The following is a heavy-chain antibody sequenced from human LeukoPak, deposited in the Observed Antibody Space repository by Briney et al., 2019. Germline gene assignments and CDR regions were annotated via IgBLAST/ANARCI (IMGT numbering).Heavy chain of an antibody. CDR3: ARDVATTGWYTFDY. CDR1: GDSVSSINGA. Sequence: SQTLSLTCAISGDSVSSINGAWNWVRQSPSRGLEWLGRTYYRSKWYSDYAVSTQGRITINPDTSNNQFTLHLFSVTPDDTAVYYCARDVATTGWYTFDYWGQGTRVTVSS. D-gene: IGHD6-19*01. J-gene: IGHJ4*02. CDR2: TYYRSKWYS. V-gene: IGHV6-1*01.